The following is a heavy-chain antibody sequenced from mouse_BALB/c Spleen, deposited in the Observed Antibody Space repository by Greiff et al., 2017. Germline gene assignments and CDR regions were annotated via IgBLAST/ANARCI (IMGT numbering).Heavy chain of an antibody. CDR1: GYAFTNYL. Sequence: QVQLKESGAELVRPGTSVKVSCKASGYAFTNYLIEWVKQRPGQGLEWIGVINPGSGGTNYNEKFKGKATLTADKSSSTAYMQLSSLTSDDSAVYFCARWAYYGNHAYWGQGTLVTVSA. V-gene: IGHV1-54*01. J-gene: IGHJ3*01. D-gene: IGHD2-10*01. CDR2: INPGSGGT. CDR3: ARWAYYGNHAY.